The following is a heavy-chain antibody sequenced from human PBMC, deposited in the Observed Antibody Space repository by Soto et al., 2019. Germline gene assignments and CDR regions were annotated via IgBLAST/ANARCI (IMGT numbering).Heavy chain of an antibody. CDR3: ATYSSGWYFGY. Sequence: ASVKVSFKASGYTFTSYGISWVRQAPGQGLEWMGWISAYNGNTNYAQKLQGRVTMTTDTSTSTAYMELRSLRSDDTAVYYCATYSSGWYFGYWGQGTLVTVSS. J-gene: IGHJ4*02. D-gene: IGHD6-19*01. CDR1: GYTFTSYG. V-gene: IGHV1-18*01. CDR2: ISAYNGNT.